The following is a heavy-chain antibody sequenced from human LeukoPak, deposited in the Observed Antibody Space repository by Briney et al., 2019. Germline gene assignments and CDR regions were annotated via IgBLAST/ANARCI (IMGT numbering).Heavy chain of an antibody. CDR3: ARDSCSGGSCREEFDP. CDR1: GGSISSSNW. V-gene: IGHV4-4*02. CDR2: IYHSGST. Sequence: KPSETLSLTCAVSGGSISSSNWWSWVRQPPGKGLEWIGEIYHSGSTNYNPSLKSRVTISVDKSKNQFSLKLSSVTAADTAVYYCARDSCSGGSCREEFDPWGQGTLVTVSS. J-gene: IGHJ5*02. D-gene: IGHD2-15*01.